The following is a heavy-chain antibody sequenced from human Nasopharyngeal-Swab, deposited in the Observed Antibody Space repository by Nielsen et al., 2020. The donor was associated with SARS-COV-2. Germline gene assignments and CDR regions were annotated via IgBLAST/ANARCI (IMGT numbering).Heavy chain of an antibody. Sequence: WIRQPPVKGLEWVSSISSRSSYIYYADSVKGRFTISRDNAKNSLYLQMNSLRAEDTAVYYCARRYYDYIWGSYTPNGMDVWGQGTTVTVSS. D-gene: IGHD3-16*01. J-gene: IGHJ6*02. CDR2: ISSRSSYI. CDR3: ARRYYDYIWGSYTPNGMDV. V-gene: IGHV3-21*01.